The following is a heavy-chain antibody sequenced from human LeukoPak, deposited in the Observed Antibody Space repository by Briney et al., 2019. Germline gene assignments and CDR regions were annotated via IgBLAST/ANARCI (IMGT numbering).Heavy chain of an antibody. V-gene: IGHV3-30-3*01. CDR3: ANIYCSGGTCTYFDD. Sequence: PGRSLRLSCAASGFTFSSYAMHWVRQAPGKGLEWVAVISYDGSNKYYADSVKGRFTISRDNSKNTLNLQMNSLRAEDTAVYYCANIYCSGGTCTYFDDWGQGTLVTVSS. D-gene: IGHD2-15*01. CDR1: GFTFSSYA. CDR2: ISYDGSNK. J-gene: IGHJ4*02.